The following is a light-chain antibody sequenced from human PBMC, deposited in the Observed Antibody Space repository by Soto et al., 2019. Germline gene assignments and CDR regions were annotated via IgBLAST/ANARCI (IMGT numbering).Light chain of an antibody. CDR2: DVH. CDR1: NSDVGGYNY. J-gene: IGLJ2*01. CDR3: CSFAGSYTFL. V-gene: IGLV2-11*01. Sequence: QSALTQPRSVSGSPGQSVTISCTGSNSDVGGYNYVSWYQQHPGKAPKLMIYDVHKRPSGVPDRFSGSKSGSTASLTISGLQAEDEADYYCCSFAGSYTFLFGGGTKVTVL.